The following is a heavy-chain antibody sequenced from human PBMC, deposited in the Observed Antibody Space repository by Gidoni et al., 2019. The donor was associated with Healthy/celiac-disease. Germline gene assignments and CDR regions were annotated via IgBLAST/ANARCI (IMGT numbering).Heavy chain of an antibody. J-gene: IGHJ4*02. CDR2: ISSSSSTI. D-gene: IGHD3-3*01. V-gene: IGHV3-48*01. CDR1: GFTFSSYS. Sequence: EVQLVESGGGLVQPGGSLRLSCAASGFTFSSYSMNGVRQAPGKGLEWVSYISSSSSTIYYADSVKGRFTISRDNAKNSLYLQMNSLRAEDTAVYYCARAHYDFWSGYCDYWGQGTLVTVSS. CDR3: ARAHYDFWSGYCDY.